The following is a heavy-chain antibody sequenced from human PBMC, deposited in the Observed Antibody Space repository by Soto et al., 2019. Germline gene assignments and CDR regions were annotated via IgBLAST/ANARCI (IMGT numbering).Heavy chain of an antibody. CDR2: IYYSGST. CDR1: GGSISSYY. V-gene: IGHV4-59*08. CDR3: ARRHGDYVIDYYYMDV. D-gene: IGHD4-17*01. Sequence: QVQLQESGPGLVKPSETLSLTCTVSGGSISSYYWSWIRQPPGKGLEWIGYIYYSGSTNYNPSLKSRVTISVDTPKNQFSLKLSSVTAADTAVYYCARRHGDYVIDYYYMDVWGKGTTVTVSS. J-gene: IGHJ6*03.